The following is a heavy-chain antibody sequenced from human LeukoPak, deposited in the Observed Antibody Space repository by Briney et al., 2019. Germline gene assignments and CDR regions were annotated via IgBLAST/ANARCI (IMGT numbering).Heavy chain of an antibody. D-gene: IGHD6-13*01. J-gene: IGHJ4*02. CDR3: ANGAAAGPSDY. V-gene: IGHV4-34*01. CDR1: GGSFSDYY. Sequence: SETLSLTCAVYGGSFSDYYWSWIRQPPGKGLEWIGEINHSGSTNYNPSLKSRVTISVDTSKNQFSLKLSSVTAADTAVYYCANGAAAGPSDYWGQGTLVTVSS. CDR2: INHSGST.